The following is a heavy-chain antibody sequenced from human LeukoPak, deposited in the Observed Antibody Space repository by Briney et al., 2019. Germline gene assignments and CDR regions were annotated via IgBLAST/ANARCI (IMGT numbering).Heavy chain of an antibody. CDR3: ARGLSYYDSSDDY. CDR1: GFTVSSNY. J-gene: IGHJ4*02. D-gene: IGHD3-22*01. V-gene: IGHV3-66*01. Sequence: GGSLRLSCAASGFTVSSNYMSWVRQAPGKGLEWVSVIYSGGSTYYADSVKGRFTISRDNSKNTLYLQMNSLRAEDTAVYYCARGLSYYDSSDDYWGQGTPVTVSS. CDR2: IYSGGST.